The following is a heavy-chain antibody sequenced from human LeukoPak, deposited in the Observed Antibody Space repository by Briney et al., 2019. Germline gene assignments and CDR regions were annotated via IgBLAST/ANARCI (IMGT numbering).Heavy chain of an antibody. CDR1: GGSISSGDYY. V-gene: IGHV4-30-4*01. D-gene: IGHD3-10*01. CDR3: ARGGFPRFGSGYYFDY. J-gene: IGHJ4*02. Sequence: SQTLSLTCTVSGGSISSGDYYWSWIRQPLGKGLEWIGYIYYSGSTYYNPSLKSRVTISVDTSKNQFSLKLSSVTAADTAVYYCARGGFPRFGSGYYFDYWGQGTLVTVSS. CDR2: IYYSGST.